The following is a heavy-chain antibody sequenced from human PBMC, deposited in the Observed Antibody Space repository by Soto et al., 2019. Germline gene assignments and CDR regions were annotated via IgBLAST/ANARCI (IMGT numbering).Heavy chain of an antibody. J-gene: IGHJ4*02. D-gene: IGHD3-22*01. CDR1: GGSISTADYY. Sequence: QVQLHESGPGLVRPSQTLSLTCNVSGGSISTADYYWSSIRQPPGKGLEWIVYIYYRGSTYYNTSLESRVAISIDTSKNQFSLNLTSVTAADTAVYFCVSDYDSGGYIGYWGQGTLVTVSS. CDR2: IYYRGST. V-gene: IGHV4-30-4*01. CDR3: VSDYDSGGYIGY.